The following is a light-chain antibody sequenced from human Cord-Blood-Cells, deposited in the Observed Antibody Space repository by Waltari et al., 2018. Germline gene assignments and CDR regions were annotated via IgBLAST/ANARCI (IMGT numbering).Light chain of an antibody. V-gene: IGKV3-15*01. J-gene: IGKJ5*01. Sequence: EIAMPQSPATLSVSPGERAPLSCRASQSVSSNLAWYQQKPGQAPRLLIYGASTRATGIPARFSGSGSGTEFTLTISSLQSEDFAVYYCQQYNNWPPITFGQGTRLEIK. CDR1: QSVSSN. CDR3: QQYNNWPPIT. CDR2: GAS.